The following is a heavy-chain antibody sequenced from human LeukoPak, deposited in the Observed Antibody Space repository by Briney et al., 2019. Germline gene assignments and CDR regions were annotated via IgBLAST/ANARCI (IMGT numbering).Heavy chain of an antibody. J-gene: IGHJ4*02. CDR3: ARRTYSTDQYYFDY. CDR2: VSHSGGST. V-gene: IGHV3-23*01. Sequence: GGSLSLSCAASGFTFSNYVMSWVRQAPGNGLEWVSVVSHSGGSTYYADSVKGRFTISKDNSKNTLYLQMSSLRADDTAVYYCARRTYSTDQYYFDYWGQGTLVTVSS. CDR1: GFTFSNYV. D-gene: IGHD6-13*01.